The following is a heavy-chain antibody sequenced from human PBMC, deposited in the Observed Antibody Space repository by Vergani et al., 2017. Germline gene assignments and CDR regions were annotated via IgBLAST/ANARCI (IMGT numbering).Heavy chain of an antibody. CDR2: ISSSSSYI. J-gene: IGHJ4*02. CDR3: AKEPWGVSGWPN. Sequence: EVQLVESGGGLVKPGGSLRLSCAASGFTFSSYSMNWVRQAPGKGLEWVSSISSSSSYIYYADSVKGRCTISRDNAKNSLYLQMNSLRAEDTALYYCAKEPWGVSGWPNWGQGTLVTVSS. D-gene: IGHD6-19*01. V-gene: IGHV3-21*04. CDR1: GFTFSSYS.